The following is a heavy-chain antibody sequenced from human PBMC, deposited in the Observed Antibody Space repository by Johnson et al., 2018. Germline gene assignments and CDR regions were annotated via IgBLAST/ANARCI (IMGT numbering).Heavy chain of an antibody. V-gene: IGHV3-11*01. CDR3: AKDLDDGDEGDALDI. CDR2: ISSSGSTR. J-gene: IGHJ3*02. D-gene: IGHD4-17*01. Sequence: VQLQESGGGVVRPGGSLRLSCAASGFTFSDYYMSWIRQAPGKGLEWVSYISSSGSTRYYADSVKGRFPISRDNAKNSLYLQMNSLRAEDTAVYYCAKDLDDGDEGDALDIWGQGTMVIVSS. CDR1: GFTFSDYY.